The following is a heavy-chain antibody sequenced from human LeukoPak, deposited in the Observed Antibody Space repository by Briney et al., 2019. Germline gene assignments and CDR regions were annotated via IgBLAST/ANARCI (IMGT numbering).Heavy chain of an antibody. V-gene: IGHV1-69*13. CDR1: GYTFTNYG. CDR3: ARDRWAAALHWFDP. D-gene: IGHD6-13*01. J-gene: IGHJ5*02. Sequence: ASVKVSCKASGYTFTNYGINWVRQAPGQGLEWMGGIIPIFGTANYAQKFQGRVTITADESTSTAYMELSSLRSEDTAVYYCARDRWAAALHWFDPWGQGTLVTVSS. CDR2: IIPIFGTA.